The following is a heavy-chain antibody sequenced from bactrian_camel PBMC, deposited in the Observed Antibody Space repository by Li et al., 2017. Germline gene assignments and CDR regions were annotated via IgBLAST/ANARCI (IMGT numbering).Heavy chain of an antibody. CDR3: AADYHLCGLGMPLPGHMGY. D-gene: IGHD5*01. Sequence: VQLVESGGGSVQAGGSLRLACAASGFNVSPFCMGWFRQAPGKEREGVAVISAGDGVVRTAYHHSVKGRFAFSKDNAKNTRYLLMKSLKPEDTAMYYCAADYHLCGLGMPLPGHMGYWGQGTQVTVS. J-gene: IGHJ4*01. CDR2: ISAGDGVVRT. V-gene: IGHV3S44*01. CDR1: GFNVSPFC.